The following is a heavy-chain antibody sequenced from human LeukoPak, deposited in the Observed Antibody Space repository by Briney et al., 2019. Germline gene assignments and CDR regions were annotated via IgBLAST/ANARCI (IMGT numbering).Heavy chain of an antibody. CDR3: AGDIVVFDY. D-gene: IGHD2-15*01. CDR2: IKKDGSEK. Sequence: GGSLRLSCAASGFTFSSYWMNWVRQAPGKGLEWVANIKKDGSEKYYVDSVKGRFTISRDNSKNTLYLQMNSLRAEDTAVYYCAGDIVVFDYWGQGTLVTVSS. V-gene: IGHV3-7*01. CDR1: GFTFSSYW. J-gene: IGHJ4*02.